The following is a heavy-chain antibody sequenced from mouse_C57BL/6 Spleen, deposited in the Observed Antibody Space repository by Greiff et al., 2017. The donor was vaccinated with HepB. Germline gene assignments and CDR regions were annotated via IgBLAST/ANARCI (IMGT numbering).Heavy chain of an antibody. D-gene: IGHD2-3*01. Sequence: VQLQQPGAELVRPGSSVKLSCKASGYTFTSYWMHWVKQRPIQGLEWIGNIDPSDSETHYNQKFKDKATLTVDKSSSTDYMQLSSLTSEDSAVYYCARYLDGYYGAWFAYWGQGTLVTVSA. J-gene: IGHJ3*01. CDR2: IDPSDSET. V-gene: IGHV1-52*01. CDR1: GYTFTSYW. CDR3: ARYLDGYYGAWFAY.